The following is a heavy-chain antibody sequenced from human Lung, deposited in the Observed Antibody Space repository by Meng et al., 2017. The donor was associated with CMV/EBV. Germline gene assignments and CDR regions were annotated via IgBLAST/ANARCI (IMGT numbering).Heavy chain of an antibody. CDR3: AREGGCSSTSCYYYYGMEV. Sequence: SXXVSXKASGGTFSSYAISWVRQAPGQGLEWMGGIIPIFGTANYAQKFQGRVTITTDESTSTAYMELSSLRSEDTAVYYCAREGGCSSTSCYYYYGMEVGXQGTXVTVSS. J-gene: IGHJ6*02. CDR2: IIPIFGTA. CDR1: GGTFSSYA. V-gene: IGHV1-69*05. D-gene: IGHD2-2*01.